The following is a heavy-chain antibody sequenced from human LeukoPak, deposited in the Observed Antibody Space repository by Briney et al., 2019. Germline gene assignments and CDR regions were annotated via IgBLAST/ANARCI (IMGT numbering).Heavy chain of an antibody. J-gene: IGHJ4*02. V-gene: IGHV3-74*01. D-gene: IGHD6-19*01. CDR3: ARARGYSSGPDSDY. CDR1: GFTFINYW. Sequence: GGSLRLSCAASGFTFINYWMHWVRQAPGKGLVWVSRVKGDGTSTIYADFVKGRFTISRDNAKNSLYLQMNSLRAEDTALYYCARARGYSSGPDSDYWGQGTLVTVSS. CDR2: VKGDGTST.